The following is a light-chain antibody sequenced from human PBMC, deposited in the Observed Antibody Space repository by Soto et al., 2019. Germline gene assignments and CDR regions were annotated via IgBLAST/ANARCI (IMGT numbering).Light chain of an antibody. V-gene: IGKV1-27*01. Sequence: DIPMTQSPSSLSASVGDGVTITCRASQGIGNFLAWYQQKPGKPPKLLMYAASSLQSGVPSRFSGSGVGTDFTLTISILQPEDVASYYCQKYDSAPWTFGQGTKVEIK. CDR3: QKYDSAPWT. CDR1: QGIGNF. CDR2: AAS. J-gene: IGKJ1*01.